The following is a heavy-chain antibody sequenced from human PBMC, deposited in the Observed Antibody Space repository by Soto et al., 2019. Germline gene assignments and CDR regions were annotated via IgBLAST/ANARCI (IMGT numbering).Heavy chain of an antibody. CDR3: ARLGPYASVTYSFRHNGFDP. CDR1: GFTVSTIQ. Sequence: GSLRLSCAASGFTVSTIQMTWGRQAPWKGLEWVSVIFIGGTTQYAESVKGRFTISRDKSENTVALQMNSVRAEDTAVYYCARLGPYASVTYSFRHNGFDPCCQGAQVTISS. CDR2: IFIGGTT. D-gene: IGHD3-10*01. V-gene: IGHV3-53*01. J-gene: IGHJ5*02.